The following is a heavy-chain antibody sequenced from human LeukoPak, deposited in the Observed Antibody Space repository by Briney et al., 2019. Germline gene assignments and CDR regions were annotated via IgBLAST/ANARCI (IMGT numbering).Heavy chain of an antibody. D-gene: IGHD2-2*01. J-gene: IGHJ3*02. CDR2: ISGSGGST. CDR3: ARDRPSSVVGDGFDI. CDR1: GFTFSSYA. Sequence: GGSLRLSCAASGFTFSSYAMSWVRQAPGKGLEWVSAISGSGGSTYYADSVMNGRFIISKDSSKNTLNLQISSLRDEDTAVYYCARDRPSSVVGDGFDIWGQGTMVTVSS. V-gene: IGHV3-23*01.